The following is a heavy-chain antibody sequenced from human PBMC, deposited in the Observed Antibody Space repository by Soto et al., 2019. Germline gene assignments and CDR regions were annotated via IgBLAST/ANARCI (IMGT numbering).Heavy chain of an antibody. CDR1: GGTFSSYA. CDR3: ARATRITMVRGLSADFDY. V-gene: IGHV1-18*01. CDR2: ISAYNGNT. J-gene: IGHJ4*02. Sequence: QVQLVQSGAEVKKPGSSVKVSCKASGGTFSSYAIGWVRQAPGQGLEWMGWISAYNGNTNYAQKLQGRVTMTTDTSTSTAYMELRSLRSDDTAVYYCARATRITMVRGLSADFDYWGQGTLVTVSS. D-gene: IGHD3-10*01.